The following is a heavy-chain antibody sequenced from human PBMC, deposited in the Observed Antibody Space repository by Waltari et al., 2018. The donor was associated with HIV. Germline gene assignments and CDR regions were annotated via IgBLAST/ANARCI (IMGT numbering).Heavy chain of an antibody. CDR3: AKTGYDSGWTFDS. CDR2: ISGSGVTE. V-gene: IGHV3-23*01. J-gene: IGHJ5*01. Sequence: EVQLLESGGGLVQARGSLRLSCAASGFTFSNYPMSWIRQAPGKGPEWVSGISGSGVTEYYADSVRGRFTISRDDSRNTLDLQMTNLRAEDTAMYYCAKTGYDSGWTFDSWGQGTLVTVSS. CDR1: GFTFSNYP. D-gene: IGHD6-19*01.